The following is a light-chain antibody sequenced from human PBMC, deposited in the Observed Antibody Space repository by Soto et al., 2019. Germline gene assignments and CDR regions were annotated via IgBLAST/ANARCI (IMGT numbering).Light chain of an antibody. J-gene: IGLJ3*02. CDR3: ETWDSNTRV. CDR1: SGHSGYI. V-gene: IGLV4-60*03. CDR2: LEGSGNY. Sequence: QLVLTQSSSASASLGSSVTLPCTLSSGHSGYIVAWHQQQPGKAPRYLLKLEGSGNYNKGSGVPDRFSGSNSGADRYLTISNLQSEDEADYYCETWDSNTRVFGGGTKLTVL.